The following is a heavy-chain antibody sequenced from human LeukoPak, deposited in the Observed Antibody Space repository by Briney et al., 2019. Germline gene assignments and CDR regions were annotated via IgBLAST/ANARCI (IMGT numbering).Heavy chain of an antibody. Sequence: GGSLRLSCAASGLTLSGYWMHWVRQAPGKGRVWVSRINGDASNTSYADSVKGRFTISRDNAKSTLYLQMNSLRVEDTAVYYCARARGNTYGYFEYWGQGTLVTVSS. CDR2: INGDASNT. J-gene: IGHJ4*02. CDR3: ARARGNTYGYFEY. V-gene: IGHV3-74*01. D-gene: IGHD5-18*01. CDR1: GLTLSGYW.